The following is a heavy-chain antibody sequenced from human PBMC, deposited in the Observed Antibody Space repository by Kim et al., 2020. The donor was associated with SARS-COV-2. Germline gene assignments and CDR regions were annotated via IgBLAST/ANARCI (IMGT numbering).Heavy chain of an antibody. CDR3: ARGLGNITMVRGVKDAFD. Sequence: SETLSLTCAVYGGSFSGYYWSWIRQPPGKGLEWIGEINHSGSTNYNPSLKSRVTISVDTSKNQFSLKLSSVTAADTAVYYCARGLGNITMVRGVKDAFD. CDR2: INHSGST. D-gene: IGHD3-10*01. J-gene: IGHJ3*02. V-gene: IGHV4-34*01. CDR1: GGSFSGYY.